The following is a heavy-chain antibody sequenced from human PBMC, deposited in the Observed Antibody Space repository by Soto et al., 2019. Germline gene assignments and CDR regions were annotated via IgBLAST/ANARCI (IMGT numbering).Heavy chain of an antibody. V-gene: IGHV3-21*01. J-gene: IGHJ6*03. CDR1: GFTFSSCS. Sequence: EVQLVESGGGLVKRGGSLRVSCAASGFTFSSCSMNWVRQAPGRGLEWVSSISSSGDYIYYADSVKGRFTISRDNAKNSLYLQMNSLRAEDTAVYFCARDLLITLVRGAPSYMDVWGKGTTVTVSS. CDR2: ISSSGDYI. CDR3: ARDLLITLVRGAPSYMDV. D-gene: IGHD3-10*01.